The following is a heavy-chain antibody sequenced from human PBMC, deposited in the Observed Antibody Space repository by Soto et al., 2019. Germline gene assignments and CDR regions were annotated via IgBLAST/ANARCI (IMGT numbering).Heavy chain of an antibody. Sequence: PGGSLRLSCAASGLTFTNAWMNWVRQAPGKGLEWVGRIKSKTDGGTTDYGAPVKGRFTISRDDSKNTLYLQMNSLKAEDTAVYYCTTNRPGQYSYGLWGQGTLVTVSS. CDR2: IKSKTDGGTT. V-gene: IGHV3-15*07. CDR3: TTNRPGQYSYGL. D-gene: IGHD5-18*01. J-gene: IGHJ4*02. CDR1: GLTFTNAW.